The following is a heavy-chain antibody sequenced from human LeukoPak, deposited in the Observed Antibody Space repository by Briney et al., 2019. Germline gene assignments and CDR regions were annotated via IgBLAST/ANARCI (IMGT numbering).Heavy chain of an antibody. D-gene: IGHD3-22*01. CDR1: GGSISSSSYY. CDR3: AIYYYDSSGYFHAY. CDR2: INHSGDT. V-gene: IGHV4-39*07. Sequence: SETLSLTCTVSGGSISSSSYYWSLIRQPPGKGLEWIGEINHSGDTNYNPSLKSRVTISVDTSKKEFFLNLRSVTAADTAVYYCAIYYYDSSGYFHAYWGQGNLITVSS. J-gene: IGHJ4*02.